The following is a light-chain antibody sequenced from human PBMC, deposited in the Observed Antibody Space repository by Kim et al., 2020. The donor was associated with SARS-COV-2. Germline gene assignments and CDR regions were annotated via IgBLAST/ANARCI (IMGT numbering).Light chain of an antibody. V-gene: IGKV3-11*01. CDR2: DAS. CDR3: QQRSNWPPRSIT. CDR1: QSVSSS. J-gene: IGKJ5*01. Sequence: GERSALSCRASQSVSSSLAWYQQKPGQDPRLLLYDASNRATGIPARFSGSGSGTDFTLTISSLEPEDFAVYYCQQRSNWPPRSITFGQGTRLEIK.